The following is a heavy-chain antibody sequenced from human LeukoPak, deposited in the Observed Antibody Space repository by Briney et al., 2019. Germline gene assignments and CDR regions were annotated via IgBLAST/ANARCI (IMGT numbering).Heavy chain of an antibody. Sequence: ASVKVSCKSSGYTFTSYDINWVRQATGQGLEWMGWMNPNSGNTGYAQKFQGRVTMTKNTSITTAYMELSSLRSEDTAVYYCARALSWTTDSYYYMDVWGKGTTVTVSS. CDR1: GYTFTSYD. CDR3: ARALSWTTDSYYYMDV. CDR2: MNPNSGNT. D-gene: IGHD3/OR15-3a*01. V-gene: IGHV1-8*01. J-gene: IGHJ6*03.